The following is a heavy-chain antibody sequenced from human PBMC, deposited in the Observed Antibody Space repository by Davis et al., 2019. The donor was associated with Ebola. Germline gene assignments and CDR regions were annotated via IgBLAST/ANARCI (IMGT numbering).Heavy chain of an antibody. CDR2: IYSGHT. CDR1: GDSTTPYY. Sequence: PSETLSLTCTVSGDSTTPYYWSWIRQPPGKGLAWIGFIYSGHTNYNSSLRSRVTMSTDTSQNQFSLILTSVTPADTAIYYCARRGQFDGDYGYYLDMWGHGTLVTVSS. V-gene: IGHV4-4*09. D-gene: IGHD4-17*01. J-gene: IGHJ4*01. CDR3: ARRGQFDGDYGYYLDM.